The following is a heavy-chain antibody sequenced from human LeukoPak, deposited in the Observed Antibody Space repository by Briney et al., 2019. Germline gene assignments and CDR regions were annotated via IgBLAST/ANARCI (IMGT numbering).Heavy chain of an antibody. V-gene: IGHV4-34*01. CDR1: GGPFSGYY. CDR3: ARRGIAAAGTHFDY. J-gene: IGHJ4*02. CDR2: INHSGST. D-gene: IGHD6-13*01. Sequence: SETLSLTCAVYGGPFSGYYWSWIRQPPGKGLEWIGEINHSGSTNYNPSLKSRVTISVDTSKNQFSLKLSSVTAADTAVYYCARRGIAAAGTHFDYWGQGTLVTVSS.